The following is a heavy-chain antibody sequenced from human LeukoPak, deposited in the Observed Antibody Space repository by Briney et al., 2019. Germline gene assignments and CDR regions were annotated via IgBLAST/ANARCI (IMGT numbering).Heavy chain of an antibody. Sequence: PSETLSLTCTVSGGSISFYYWNWIRLPPGKGLEWIGYIHYSGSTNYNPSLKSRVTISVDTSKNQFSLKLSSVTAADTAVYYCARGTVTTNWFDPWGQGTLVTVSS. J-gene: IGHJ5*02. D-gene: IGHD4-17*01. CDR1: GGSISFYY. CDR2: IHYSGST. V-gene: IGHV4-59*01. CDR3: ARGTVTTNWFDP.